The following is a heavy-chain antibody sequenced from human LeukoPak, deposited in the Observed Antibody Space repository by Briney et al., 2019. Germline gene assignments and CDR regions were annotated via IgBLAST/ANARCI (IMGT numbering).Heavy chain of an antibody. J-gene: IGHJ3*02. CDR1: GSSISSGFY. CDR3: AKRGDAFDI. Sequence: PSETLSLTCAVSGSSISSGFYWGWIRQPPGKGLEWIGTIYHGGSSYYNPSLKSRVTISVDTSKNHFSLKLSSVTAADTAVYYCAKRGDAFDIWGQGTMVTVSS. CDR2: IYHGGSS. V-gene: IGHV4-38-2*01.